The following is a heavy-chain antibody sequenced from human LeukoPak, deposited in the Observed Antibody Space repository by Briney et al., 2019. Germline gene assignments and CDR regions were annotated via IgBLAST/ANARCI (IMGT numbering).Heavy chain of an antibody. CDR2: IKQDGSEK. CDR1: GFTFSRYW. CDR3: TRGYGGNDY. J-gene: IGHJ4*02. V-gene: IGHV3-7*04. Sequence: TGGSLRLSCAASGFTFSRYWMSWVRQAPGKGLEWVANIKQDGSEKYYVDSVKGRFTISRDNAKNSLYLQMNSLRVEDTAVYYCTRGYGGNDYWGQGTLVTVSS. D-gene: IGHD4-23*01.